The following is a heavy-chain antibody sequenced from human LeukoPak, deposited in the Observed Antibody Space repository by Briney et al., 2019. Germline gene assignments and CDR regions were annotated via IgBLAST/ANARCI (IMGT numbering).Heavy chain of an antibody. J-gene: IGHJ1*01. CDR1: GFTFSTNY. V-gene: IGHV3-66*01. D-gene: IGHD3-22*01. CDR2: IYSGGST. CDR3: ARGGIGYYDSSGYDEYFQH. Sequence: GGSLRLSCAASGFTFSTNYMSWVRQAPGKGLEWVSLIYSGGSTYYSDSVKGRFTISRDNSKNTLYLQMNSLRAEDTALYYCARGGIGYYDSSGYDEYFQHWGQGTLVTVSS.